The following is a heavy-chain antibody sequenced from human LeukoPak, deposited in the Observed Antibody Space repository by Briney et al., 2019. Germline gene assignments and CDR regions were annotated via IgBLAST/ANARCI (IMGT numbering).Heavy chain of an antibody. V-gene: IGHV3-23*01. D-gene: IGHD3-22*01. CDR3: AKDRRGRYDSSGYFDY. CDR1: GFTFSSYA. CDR2: ISGSGGST. J-gene: IGHJ4*02. Sequence: QPGGSLRLSCAASGFTFSSYAMSWVRQAPGNGLEWVSAISGSGGSTYYADSVKGRFTISRDNSKNTLYLQMNGLRAEDTAVYYCAKDRRGRYDSSGYFDYWGQGTLVTVSS.